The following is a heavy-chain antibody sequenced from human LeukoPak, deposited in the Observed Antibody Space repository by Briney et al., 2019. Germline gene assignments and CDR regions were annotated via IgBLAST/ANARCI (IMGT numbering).Heavy chain of an antibody. D-gene: IGHD2-21*01. CDR3: ARGRIAYYGMDV. Sequence: SQTLSLTCAISGDSVSRNSVAWNWIRQPPSRGLEWLGGTYYRSKWYNDFAISVTSRITINPDTSKNQFSLQLNSVTPEDTAVYYCARGRIAYYGMDVWGQGTTVTVSS. CDR1: GDSVSRNSVA. J-gene: IGHJ6*02. V-gene: IGHV6-1*01. CDR2: TYYRSKWYN.